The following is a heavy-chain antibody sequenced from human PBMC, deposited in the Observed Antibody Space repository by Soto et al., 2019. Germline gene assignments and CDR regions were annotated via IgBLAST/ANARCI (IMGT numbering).Heavy chain of an antibody. CDR3: ARGGLRGDSSSSPIYYYGMDV. CDR2: IGTAGDT. CDR1: GFTFSSYD. D-gene: IGHD6-6*01. Sequence: EVQLVESGGGLVQPGGSLRLSCAASGFTFSSYDMHWVRQATGKGLEWVSAIGTAGDTYYPGSVKGRFTISRENAKNALYLQMNRLIAEDTAVYYCARGGLRGDSSSSPIYYYGMDVWGQGTTVTVSS. V-gene: IGHV3-13*01. J-gene: IGHJ6*02.